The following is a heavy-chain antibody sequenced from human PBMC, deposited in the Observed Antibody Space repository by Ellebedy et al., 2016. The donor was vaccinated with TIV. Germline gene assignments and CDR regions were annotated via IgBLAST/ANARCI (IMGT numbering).Heavy chain of an antibody. CDR2: IFYSGDT. CDR1: GGSISRSTYY. J-gene: IGHJ5*02. D-gene: IGHD6-13*01. V-gene: IGHV4-39*07. Sequence: SETLSLTCTVSGGSISRSTYYWGWIRQPPGKGLEYIGSIFYSGDTYYNPSLNSRVTISVDTSKNQVSLKLTSVTAADTAVYYCARLAAAIRNNYFDPWGQGTLVTVYS. CDR3: ARLAAAIRNNYFDP.